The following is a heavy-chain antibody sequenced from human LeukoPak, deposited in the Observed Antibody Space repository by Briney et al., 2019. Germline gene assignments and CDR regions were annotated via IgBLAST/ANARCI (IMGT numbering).Heavy chain of an antibody. CDR1: GFTFSYYA. J-gene: IGHJ4*02. V-gene: IGHV3-23*01. CDR2: ISGSGDST. Sequence: GGSLRLSCVASGFTFSYYAMTWVRQAPGKGLEWVSEISGSGDSTNYADSVKGRFTISRDNSKNTLFLQMNSLRAEDPAVYYCAKSRGTYWVPEFDYWGQGTLVTVSS. D-gene: IGHD1-26*01. CDR3: AKSRGTYWVPEFDY.